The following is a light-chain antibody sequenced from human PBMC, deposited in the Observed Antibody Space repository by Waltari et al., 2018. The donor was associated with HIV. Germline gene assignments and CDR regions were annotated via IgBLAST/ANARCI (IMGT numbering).Light chain of an antibody. CDR3: GTWDGSLNVWV. Sequence: QSVLTQPPSVSAASGQKVTISCSGSSSNIGNTFVSWYQQLPGIAPKLPIYDNTKRPSGNPDRFSGSKSGTSATLAITGLQTGDEADYYCGTWDGSLNVWVFGGGTKVTV. CDR2: DNT. V-gene: IGLV1-51*01. J-gene: IGLJ3*02. CDR1: SSNIGNTF.